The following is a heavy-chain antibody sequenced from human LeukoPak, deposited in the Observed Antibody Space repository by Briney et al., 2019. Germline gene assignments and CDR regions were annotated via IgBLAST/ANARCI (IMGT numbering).Heavy chain of an antibody. V-gene: IGHV4-59*01. CDR3: ARGSTTIFGVVIPYYYYYGMDV. Sequence: PSETLSLTCSVSDGSINSYYWSWIRQPPGKGLEWIGYIYYSGSTNYNPSLKSRVTISVDTSKNQFSLKLSSVTAADTAVYYCARGSTTIFGVVIPYYYYYGMDVWGQGTTVTVSS. CDR2: IYYSGST. D-gene: IGHD3-3*01. CDR1: DGSINSYY. J-gene: IGHJ6*02.